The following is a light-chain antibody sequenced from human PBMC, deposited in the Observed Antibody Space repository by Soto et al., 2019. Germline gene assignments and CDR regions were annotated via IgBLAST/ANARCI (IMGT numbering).Light chain of an antibody. Sequence: EIVLTQSPATLSLSPGERATLSCRASQSVSTFLAWYQQKPGQAPRLLIYGASSRATGIPDRFSGSGSGTDFTLTISRLEPADFAVYYCQQYGSSPPKVTFGQGTRLEIK. CDR1: QSVSTF. CDR2: GAS. J-gene: IGKJ5*01. CDR3: QQYGSSPPKVT. V-gene: IGKV3-20*01.